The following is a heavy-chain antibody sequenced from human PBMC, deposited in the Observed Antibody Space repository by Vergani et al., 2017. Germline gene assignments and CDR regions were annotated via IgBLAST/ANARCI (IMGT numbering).Heavy chain of an antibody. J-gene: IGHJ6*03. CDR3: ARERDTKAPRYMDV. CDR1: GGSISSSSYY. V-gene: IGHV4-39*07. Sequence: QLQLQESGPGLVKPSETLSLTCTVSGGSISSSSYYWGWIRQPPGKGLEWIGSIYYSGSTYYNPSLKSRVTISVDTSKNQFSLKLSSVTAGDTAVYYCARERDTKAPRYMDVWGKGTTVTVSS. CDR2: IYYSGST. D-gene: IGHD2-8*01.